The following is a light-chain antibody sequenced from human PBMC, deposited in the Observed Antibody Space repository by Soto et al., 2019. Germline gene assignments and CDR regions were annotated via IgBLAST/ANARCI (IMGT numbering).Light chain of an antibody. V-gene: IGKV1-27*01. Sequence: DIQMTPSPSSLSASVGDRVTITRRASQGISNYLVWYQQKPGKVPKLLIYAASTLQSGVPSRFSGSGSGTDFTLTISSLQPEDVATYYCQNYKGAPWTFGQGTKV. CDR1: QGISNY. CDR3: QNYKGAPWT. J-gene: IGKJ1*01. CDR2: AAS.